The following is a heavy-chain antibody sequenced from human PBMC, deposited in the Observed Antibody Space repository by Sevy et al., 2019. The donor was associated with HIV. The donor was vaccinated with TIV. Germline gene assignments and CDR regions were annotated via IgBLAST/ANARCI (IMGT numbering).Heavy chain of an antibody. CDR2: LYSTRAT. Sequence: SETLSLTCTISGGSISSSSYYWGWIRQPPGKGLDWMGSLYSTRATSYNPSLESQVTVSADTSRNRFYLKLDSGSAADSAVDYCASPLPSGWYEGTGGYFDLWGRGTLVTVSS. V-gene: IGHV4-39*01. CDR3: ASPLPSGWYEGTGGYFDL. J-gene: IGHJ2*01. D-gene: IGHD6-19*01. CDR1: GGSISSSSYY.